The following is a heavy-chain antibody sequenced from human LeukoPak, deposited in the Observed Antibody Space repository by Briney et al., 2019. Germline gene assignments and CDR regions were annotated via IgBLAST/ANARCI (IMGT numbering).Heavy chain of an antibody. CDR2: IRNKDKGYTT. J-gene: IGHJ3*02. D-gene: IGHD6-19*01. V-gene: IGHV3-72*01. CDR3: SGDGSSSDWSAFDI. Sequence: PGGSLRLSCAASGFTFSDYLMDWVRQAPGRGLEWIGRIRNKDKGYTTEYAASVKGRFTISRDDSKNSLYLQMNSLKTQDTAVYYCSGDGSSSDWSAFDIWGQGTMVTVSS. CDR1: GFTFSDYL.